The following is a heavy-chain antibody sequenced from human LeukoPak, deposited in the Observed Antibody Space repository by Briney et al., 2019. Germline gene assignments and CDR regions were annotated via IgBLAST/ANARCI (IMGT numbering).Heavy chain of an antibody. V-gene: IGHV4-38-2*02. Sequence: PSETLSLTCTVSGYSISSGYYWGWIRQPPGKGLEWIGSIYHSGSTYYNPSLKSRVTISVDTSKNQFSLKLSSVTAADTAVYYCAGRRYSSGWGRLDYWGQGTLVTVSS. CDR1: GYSISSGYY. J-gene: IGHJ4*02. CDR3: AGRRYSSGWGRLDY. D-gene: IGHD6-19*01. CDR2: IYHSGST.